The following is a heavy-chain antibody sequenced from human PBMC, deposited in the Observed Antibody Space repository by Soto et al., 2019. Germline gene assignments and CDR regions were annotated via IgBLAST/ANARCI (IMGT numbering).Heavy chain of an antibody. Sequence: QITLTESGPTLVKPTQTLTLTCTFSGFSLSTSGLGVGWIRQPPGKALEWLALIYWDDDKRYSPSLKSRLTTTKDTTKNQVVLTLTNMDLMDTATYYCAHRRQILDYWGQGILVTVSS. CDR1: GFSLSTSGLG. J-gene: IGHJ4*02. V-gene: IGHV2-5*02. CDR2: IYWDDDK. CDR3: AHRRQILDY.